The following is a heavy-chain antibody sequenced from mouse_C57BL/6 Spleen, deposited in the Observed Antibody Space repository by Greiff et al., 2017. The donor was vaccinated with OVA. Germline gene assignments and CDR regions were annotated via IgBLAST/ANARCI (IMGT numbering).Heavy chain of an antibody. D-gene: IGHD2-5*01. J-gene: IGHJ3*01. Sequence: QVQLKESGPGLVAPSQSLSITCTVSGFSLTSYGVHWVRQPPGKGLEWLVVIWSDGSTTYNSALKSRLSISKDNTKCKVFLKMNSRRTDDTAMYYCARNENYSNYGFAYWGQGTLVTVSA. V-gene: IGHV2-6*02. CDR1: GFSLTSYG. CDR2: IWSDGST. CDR3: ARNENYSNYGFAY.